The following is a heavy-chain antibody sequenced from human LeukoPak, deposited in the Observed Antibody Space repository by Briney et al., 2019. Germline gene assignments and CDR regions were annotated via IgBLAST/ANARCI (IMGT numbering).Heavy chain of an antibody. J-gene: IGHJ4*02. Sequence: GGSLRLSCAASGFTFSSYWMNWARQAPGKGLEWVASINHNGNVNYYVDSVKGRFTISRDNSKNTLYLQMNSLRAEDTAVYYCAKVAGLYGDYGSFDYWGQGTLVTVSS. CDR2: INHNGNVN. CDR3: AKVAGLYGDYGSFDY. D-gene: IGHD4-17*01. CDR1: GFTFSSYW. V-gene: IGHV3-7*03.